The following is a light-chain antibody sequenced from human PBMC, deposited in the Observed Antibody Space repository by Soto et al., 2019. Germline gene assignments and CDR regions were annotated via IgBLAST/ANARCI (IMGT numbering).Light chain of an antibody. CDR2: AAS. Sequence: DIQMTHPPSSLSASVGGRVTITCRASQGMSTNLAWYQQKPGKVPKLLIYAASTLQSGVPSRFSGSGSGTDFTLTISSLQPEDVATYYCQKYNSAPWTFGQGTKVEIK. CDR1: QGMSTN. CDR3: QKYNSAPWT. V-gene: IGKV1-27*01. J-gene: IGKJ1*01.